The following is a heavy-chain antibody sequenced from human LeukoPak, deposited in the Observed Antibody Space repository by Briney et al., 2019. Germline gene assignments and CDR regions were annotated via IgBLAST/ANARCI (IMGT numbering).Heavy chain of an antibody. CDR2: ISYDGGNK. J-gene: IGHJ6*02. CDR1: GFTFSGYG. V-gene: IGHV3-30*03. CDR3: ARSYYYYSMDV. Sequence: GGSLRLSCAASGFTFSGYGIHWVRQAPGKGLEWVAVISYDGGNKYYADSVKGRFTISRDNSKNTLYLQMNSLRAEDTAVYYCARSYYYYSMDVWGQGTTVTVSS.